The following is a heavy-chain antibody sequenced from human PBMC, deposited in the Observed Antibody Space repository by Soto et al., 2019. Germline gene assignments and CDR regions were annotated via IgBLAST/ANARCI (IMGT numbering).Heavy chain of an antibody. CDR2: IIPIFGTA. J-gene: IGHJ6*02. CDR1: GGTFSSYA. CDR3: AVRSTPYYYGMDV. V-gene: IGHV1-69*13. Sequence: GASVKVSCKASGGTFSSYAISWVRQAPGQGLEWMGGIIPIFGTANYAQKFQGRVTITADESTSTAHMELSSLRSEDTAVYYCAVRSTPYYYGMDVWGQGTTVTVSS.